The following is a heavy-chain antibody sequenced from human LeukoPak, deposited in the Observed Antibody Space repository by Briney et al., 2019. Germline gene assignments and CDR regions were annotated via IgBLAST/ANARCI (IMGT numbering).Heavy chain of an antibody. CDR1: GGSFSGYY. D-gene: IGHD3-22*01. CDR3: ARIDSSGYYFAS. Sequence: SETLSLTCAVYGGSFSGYYWSWIRQPPGKGLEWIGEINHSGSTNYNPSLKSRVTISVDTSKNQFSLKLSSVTAADTAVYYCARIDSSGYYFASWGQGTLVTVSS. CDR2: INHSGST. V-gene: IGHV4-34*01. J-gene: IGHJ4*02.